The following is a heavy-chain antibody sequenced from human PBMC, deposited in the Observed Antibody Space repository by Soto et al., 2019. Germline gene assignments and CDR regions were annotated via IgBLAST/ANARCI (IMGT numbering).Heavy chain of an antibody. Sequence: QVQLVESGGGVVQPGRSLRLSCTASGFTFSRYAMHWVRQAPGKGLEWVAVISYDGSNKYYADSVKGRFTISRDNSKNTMYLQMNSLRVEDTAVYYCARPYSSGWYGDLDYWCQGALVTVSS. V-gene: IGHV3-30-3*01. CDR1: GFTFSRYA. J-gene: IGHJ4*02. CDR2: ISYDGSNK. D-gene: IGHD6-19*01. CDR3: ARPYSSGWYGDLDY.